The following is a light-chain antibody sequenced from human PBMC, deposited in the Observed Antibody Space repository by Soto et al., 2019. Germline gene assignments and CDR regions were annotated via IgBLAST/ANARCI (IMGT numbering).Light chain of an antibody. Sequence: DVVMTQTPLSLSVAPGQPASISCKSSQSLLHITGETFLFWYLQKPGQSQQLLIYEVSTRVSGVPDRFSGSGLGTDFTLEISRVETDDVGIYYCMQSTPLPPTFGQGTRLGIE. V-gene: IGKV2D-29*02. CDR2: EVS. J-gene: IGKJ5*01. CDR3: MQSTPLPPT. CDR1: QSLLHITGETF.